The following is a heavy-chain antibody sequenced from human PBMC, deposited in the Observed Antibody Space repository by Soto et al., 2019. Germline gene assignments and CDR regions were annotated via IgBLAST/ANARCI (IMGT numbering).Heavy chain of an antibody. CDR3: AREVRWFRELSNGENAFDI. V-gene: IGHV3-33*08. J-gene: IGHJ3*02. D-gene: IGHD3-10*01. CDR2: IWYVGSNK. CDR1: GFTFSSYG. Sequence: QVQLVESGGGVVQPGRSLRLSCAASGFTFSSYGMHWVRQAPGKGLEWVAVIWYVGSNKYYADSVKGRFTISRDNSKNTLYLQMNSLRAEDTAVYYCAREVRWFRELSNGENAFDIWGQGTMVTVSS.